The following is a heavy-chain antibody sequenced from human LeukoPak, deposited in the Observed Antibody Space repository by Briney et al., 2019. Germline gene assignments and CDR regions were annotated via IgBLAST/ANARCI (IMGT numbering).Heavy chain of an antibody. D-gene: IGHD5-18*01. CDR1: GYSISSGYY. CDR2: IYHSGST. V-gene: IGHV4-38-2*01. CDR3: ARGYSYEYYFDY. J-gene: IGHJ4*02. Sequence: SETLSLTCAVSGYSISSGYYWGWIRQPPGKGLEWIGSIYHSGSTYYNPSLKSRVTISVDTSKNQFSLKLNSVTAADTAVYYCARGYSYEYYFDYWGQGTLVTVSS.